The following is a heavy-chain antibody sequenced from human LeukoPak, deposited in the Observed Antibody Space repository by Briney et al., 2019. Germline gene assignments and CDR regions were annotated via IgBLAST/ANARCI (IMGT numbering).Heavy chain of an antibody. Sequence: GGSLRLSCAASGFTFSSYAMSWVRQAPGKGLEWVSAISGSGGSTYYADSVKGRFTISRDNSKNTLYLQMNSLRAEYTAVYYCTSGVAGNFDYWGQGTLVTVSS. D-gene: IGHD6-19*01. CDR2: ISGSGGST. CDR3: TSGVAGNFDY. CDR1: GFTFSSYA. V-gene: IGHV3-23*01. J-gene: IGHJ4*02.